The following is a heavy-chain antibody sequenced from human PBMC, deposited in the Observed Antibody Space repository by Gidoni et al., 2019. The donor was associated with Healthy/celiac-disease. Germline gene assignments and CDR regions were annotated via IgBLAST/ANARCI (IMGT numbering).Heavy chain of an antibody. CDR1: GYTFTGYG. CDR2: INAYNGDT. D-gene: IGHD2-15*01. V-gene: IGHV1-18*01. CDR3: ARDDGIYGRNFDY. J-gene: IGHJ4*02. Sequence: QVQLVQSGAEVKKPGASVKVSCKTSGYTFTGYGIRWVRQAPGQGLEWMGWINAYNGDTNYAQKRQGRVTMTTDTSTSTAFMELRSLKSDDTAVYYCARDDGIYGRNFDYWGQGTLVTVSS.